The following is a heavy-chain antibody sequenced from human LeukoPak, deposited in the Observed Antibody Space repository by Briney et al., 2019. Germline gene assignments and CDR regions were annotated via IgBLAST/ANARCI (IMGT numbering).Heavy chain of an antibody. CDR3: STMIVPGLFGI. J-gene: IGHJ3*02. CDR2: IRSDGSNK. D-gene: IGHD3-22*01. CDR1: GFSFSSYG. V-gene: IGHV3-30*02. Sequence: GGSLRLSCAGSGFSFSSYGMHWVRQAPGKGLEWMAFIRSDGSNKYYADSVKGRFTISRDNSKNTLYVQMNSLRAEDTAVYYCSTMIVPGLFGIWGQGTMVTVSS.